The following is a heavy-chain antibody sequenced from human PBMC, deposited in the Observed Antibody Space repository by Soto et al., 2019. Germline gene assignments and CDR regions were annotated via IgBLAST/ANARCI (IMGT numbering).Heavy chain of an antibody. J-gene: IGHJ3*02. D-gene: IGHD3-22*01. V-gene: IGHV3-23*01. CDR3: PKRVTMRVVAKGAFDI. CDR1: GFTFSSYA. Sequence: GGSLRLSCAASGFTFSSYAMSWVRQAPGKGLEWVSAISGSGGSTYYADSVKGRFTISRDNSKNTLYLQMNSLRAEDTAVYYCPKRVTMRVVAKGAFDIWGQGTMVTVSS. CDR2: ISGSGGST.